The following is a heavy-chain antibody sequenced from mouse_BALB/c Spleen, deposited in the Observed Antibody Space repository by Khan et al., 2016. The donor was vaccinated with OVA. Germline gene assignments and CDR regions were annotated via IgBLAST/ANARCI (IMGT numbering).Heavy chain of an antibody. Sequence: QVQLKQSGAELARPGASVKLSCKASGYTFSDYYINWVKQRTGQGLEWIGEIFPGRGNTNYNEKFKGKATLTADKSSSTAYMQFSSLTSEDSAVYFCSRSGTGSFLYWGQGTLVTVSA. V-gene: IGHV1-77*01. D-gene: IGHD4-1*01. J-gene: IGHJ3*01. CDR1: GYTFSDYY. CDR2: IFPGRGNT. CDR3: SRSGTGSFLY.